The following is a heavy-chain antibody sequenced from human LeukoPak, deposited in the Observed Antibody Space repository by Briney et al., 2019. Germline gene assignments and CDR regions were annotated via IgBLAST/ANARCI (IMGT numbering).Heavy chain of an antibody. CDR2: IRSKANSYAT. CDR3: TRHLVYDFWSGDNWFDP. D-gene: IGHD3-3*01. V-gene: IGHV3-73*01. CDR1: GFTFSGSA. Sequence: GGSLRLSCAASGFTFSGSAMHWVRQASGKGLEWVGRIRSKANSYATAYAASVKGRSTISRDDSKNTAYLQMNSLKTEDTAVYYCTRHLVYDFWSGDNWFDPWGQGTLVTVSS. J-gene: IGHJ5*02.